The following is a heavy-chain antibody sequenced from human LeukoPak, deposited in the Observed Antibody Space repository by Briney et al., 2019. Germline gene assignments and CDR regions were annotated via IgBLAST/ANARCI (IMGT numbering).Heavy chain of an antibody. J-gene: IGHJ4*02. V-gene: IGHV3-7*03. CDR2: IKQDGSEK. D-gene: IGHD3-16*01. CDR3: AKDKSLNSFDY. CDR1: GFTFSSYW. Sequence: PGGSLRLSCAASGFTFSSYWMSWVRQAPGKGLEWVANIKQDGSEKYYVDSVKGRFTISRDNSKNTLYLQTNSLRAEDTAVYYCAKDKSLNSFDYWGQGTLVTVSS.